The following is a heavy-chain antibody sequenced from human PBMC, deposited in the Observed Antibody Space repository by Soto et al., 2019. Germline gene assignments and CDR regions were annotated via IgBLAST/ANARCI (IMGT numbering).Heavy chain of an antibody. CDR3: ARDRGVVVVTAIRNYYYGMDV. D-gene: IGHD2-21*02. CDR2: INPSGGST. V-gene: IGHV1-46*01. CDR1: GYTFTSYY. J-gene: IGHJ6*02. Sequence: ASVKVSCKASGYTFTSYYTHWVRQAPGQGLEWMGIINPSGGSTSYAQKFQGRVTMTRDTSTSTVYMELSSLRSEDTAVYYCARDRGVVVVTAIRNYYYGMDVWGQGTTVTVSS.